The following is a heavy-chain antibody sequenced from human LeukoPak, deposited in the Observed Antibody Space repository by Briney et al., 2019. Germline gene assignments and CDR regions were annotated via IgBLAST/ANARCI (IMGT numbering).Heavy chain of an antibody. CDR1: GYTFTGDY. D-gene: IGHD5-12*01. Sequence: DSVKVSCKPSGYTFTGDYMHWVRQAPGQGLEWMGWINPNTSATSYAQTFQGRVSMTRDTSISTAYMELRRLTFDDTAIYYCARGVDRLDYWGQGTLVTVSS. V-gene: IGHV1-2*02. J-gene: IGHJ4*02. CDR3: ARGVDRLDY. CDR2: INPNTSAT.